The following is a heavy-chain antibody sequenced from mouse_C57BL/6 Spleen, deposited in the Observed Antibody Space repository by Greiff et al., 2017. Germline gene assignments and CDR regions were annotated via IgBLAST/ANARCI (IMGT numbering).Heavy chain of an antibody. J-gene: IGHJ2*01. D-gene: IGHD1-1*01. CDR1: GYTFTDYN. V-gene: IGHV1-18*01. CDR2: INPNNGGT. CDR3: ARRTTVVALDFDY. Sequence: VQLQQSGPELVKPGASVKIPCKASGYTFTDYNMDWVKQSHGKSLEWIGDINPNNGGTIYNQKFKGKATLTVDKSSSTAYMELRSLTSEDTAVYYCARRTTVVALDFDYWGQGTTLTVSS.